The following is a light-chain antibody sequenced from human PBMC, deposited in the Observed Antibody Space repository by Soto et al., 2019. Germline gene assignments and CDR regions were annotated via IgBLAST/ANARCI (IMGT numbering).Light chain of an antibody. J-gene: IGKJ3*01. Sequence: DIKMTQSPSSLSASIGDRVTITCQASQDISTYLNWYQQKPGKAPKLLIYDASNLQTGVPSRFSGSGSGTDFSLTLSGLQPEDIATYYCQQYDDLPLTFGPGTKVDIK. CDR2: DAS. CDR3: QQYDDLPLT. V-gene: IGKV1-33*01. CDR1: QDISTY.